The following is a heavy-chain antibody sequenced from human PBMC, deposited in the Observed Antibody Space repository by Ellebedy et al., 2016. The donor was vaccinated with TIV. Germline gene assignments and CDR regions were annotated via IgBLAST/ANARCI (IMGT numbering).Heavy chain of an antibody. D-gene: IGHD3-10*01. J-gene: IGHJ6*02. CDR1: GFSVSSNY. V-gene: IGHV3-53*04. CDR3: ARDRGIQSPIYAMDV. CDR2: IYSGSTT. Sequence: GESLKISCAASGFSVSSNYMSWVRQAPGKGLEWVSVIYSGSTTYYADSVKGRFTISRHNSKNTLYLQMNSLRAEDTAVYYCARDRGIQSPIYAMDVWGQGTTVTVSS.